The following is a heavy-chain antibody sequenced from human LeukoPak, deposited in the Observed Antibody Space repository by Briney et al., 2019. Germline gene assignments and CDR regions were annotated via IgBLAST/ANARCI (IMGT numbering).Heavy chain of an antibody. CDR3: ARDLFFAGSLDFGLDV. V-gene: IGHV3-21*01. CDR2: ISSSSSYI. D-gene: IGHD1-26*01. J-gene: IGHJ6*04. CDR1: GFTFSSYS. Sequence: RLSXAXSGFTFSSYSMNWVRQAPGKGLEWVSSISSSSSYIYYADSVKGRFTISRDNAKNSLYLQVNSLRAEDTAVYYCARDLFFAGSLDFGLDVWGKGTTVTVSS.